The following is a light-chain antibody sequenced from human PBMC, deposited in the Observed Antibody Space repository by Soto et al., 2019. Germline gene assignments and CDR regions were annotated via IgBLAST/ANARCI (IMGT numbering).Light chain of an antibody. V-gene: IGKV3-15*01. J-gene: IGKJ1*01. CDR2: GAS. CDR1: QSVSSN. Sequence: EIVMTQSPATLSVSPGERATLSCRASQSVSSNLAWYQQKPGQAPRLLIYGASTRATGIPARFSGSGSGTEFTLTISSLQSEDFAVYYCQQYNNWPPTFGQGTKVESK. CDR3: QQYNNWPPT.